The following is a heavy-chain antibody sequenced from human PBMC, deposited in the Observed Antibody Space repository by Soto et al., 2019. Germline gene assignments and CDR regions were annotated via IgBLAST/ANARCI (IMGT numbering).Heavy chain of an antibody. CDR2: ISSSSSYI. CDR1: GFTFSSYS. V-gene: IGHV3-21*01. D-gene: IGHD1-7*01. Sequence: GGSLRLSCAASGFTFSSYSMNWVRQAPGKGLEWVSSISSSSSYIYYADSVKGRFTISRDNAKNSLYLQMNSLRAEDTAVYYCARGLELPDDYYYGMDVWGQGTTVTVSS. CDR3: ARGLELPDDYYYGMDV. J-gene: IGHJ6*02.